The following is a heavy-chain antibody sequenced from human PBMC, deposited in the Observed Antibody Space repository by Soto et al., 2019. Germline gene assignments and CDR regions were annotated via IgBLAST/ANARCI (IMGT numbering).Heavy chain of an antibody. CDR2: ISAYNGDK. V-gene: IGHV1-18*01. J-gene: IGHJ6*02. CDR3: ARDGPHIPAVGDV. D-gene: IGHD6-13*01. CDR1: GYTGINYG. Sequence: ASVKVSCRASGYTGINYGVSWVRHAPGQGLEWMGWISAYNGDKKYAQNVQGRVTLTTDTSTSTAYMEMRTLRSDDTAAYYCARDGPHIPAVGDVWGQGTTVTVAS.